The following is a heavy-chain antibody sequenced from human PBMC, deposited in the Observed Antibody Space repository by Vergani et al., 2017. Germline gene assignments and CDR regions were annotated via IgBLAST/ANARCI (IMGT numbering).Heavy chain of an antibody. V-gene: IGHV3-11*01. J-gene: IGHJ2*01. D-gene: IGHD6-19*01. CDR2: ISSSGSTI. CDR3: ATDRGIGAVAGTWYFDL. Sequence: QMQLLESGGGLVKTGGSLRLSCAASGFFFSDNYTSWIRQAPGKGLEWVSYISSSGSTIYYEDSVKGRFTISSDNAKNSLYLQMNSLRAEDTAVYYCATDRGIGAVAGTWYFDLWSRGTLVTVSS. CDR1: GFFFSDNY.